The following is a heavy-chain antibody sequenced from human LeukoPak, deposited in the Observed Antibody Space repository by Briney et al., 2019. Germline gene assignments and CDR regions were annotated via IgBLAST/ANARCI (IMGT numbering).Heavy chain of an antibody. Sequence: SETLSLTCTVSGGSISSYYWRWIRQPPGKGLEWIGYIYYSGSTNYNPSLKSRVTISVDTSKNQFSLKLSSVTAADTAVYYCARGRGGAYYGDFDYWGQGTLVTVSS. V-gene: IGHV4-59*01. CDR3: ARGRGGAYYGDFDY. J-gene: IGHJ4*02. CDR2: IYYSGST. D-gene: IGHD4-17*01. CDR1: GGSISSYY.